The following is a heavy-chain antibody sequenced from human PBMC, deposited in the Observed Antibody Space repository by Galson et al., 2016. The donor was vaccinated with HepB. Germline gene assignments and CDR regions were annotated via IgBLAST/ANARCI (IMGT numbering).Heavy chain of an antibody. CDR1: GFTFSTYA. Sequence: SLRLSCAASGFTFSTYAMTWVRQAPGKGLEWVSAISGSGGSTYYAGSVKGRFTISRDTSKNTLYLQMNSLRAEDTAVYYCAKWGYNWNLDWLDPGGQGTLVTVSS. D-gene: IGHD1-1*01. V-gene: IGHV3-23*01. CDR3: AKWGYNWNLDWLDP. CDR2: ISGSGGST. J-gene: IGHJ5*02.